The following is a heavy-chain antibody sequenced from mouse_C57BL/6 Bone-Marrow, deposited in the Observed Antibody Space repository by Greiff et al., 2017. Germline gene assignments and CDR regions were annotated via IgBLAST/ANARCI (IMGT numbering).Heavy chain of an antibody. CDR3: TSNSNPY. CDR1: GFNIKDYY. CDR2: IDPEDGGT. Sequence: EVQLQQSGAELVRPGASVKLSCTASGFNIKDYYMHWVKQRPAQGLEWIGRIDPEDGGTEYAPSLQGKATMTVDTSSNPAYLQLSSLTTEDTAGYYCTSNSNPYGGQGTLVTVSA. D-gene: IGHD2-5*01. V-gene: IGHV14-1*01. J-gene: IGHJ3*01.